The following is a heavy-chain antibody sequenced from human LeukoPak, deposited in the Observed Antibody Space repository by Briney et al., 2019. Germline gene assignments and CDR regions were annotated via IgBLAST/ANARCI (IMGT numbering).Heavy chain of an antibody. Sequence: ASVKVSCKASGYTFTSYAMNWVRQAPGQGLEGMGWINTNTGNPTYAQGFTGRFVFSLDTSVSTSYLQISSLKAEDTAVYYCARAYQRLGGLSLPDYWGQGTLVTVSS. CDR1: GYTFTSYA. V-gene: IGHV7-4-1*02. J-gene: IGHJ4*02. D-gene: IGHD3-16*02. CDR3: ARAYQRLGGLSLPDY. CDR2: INTNTGNP.